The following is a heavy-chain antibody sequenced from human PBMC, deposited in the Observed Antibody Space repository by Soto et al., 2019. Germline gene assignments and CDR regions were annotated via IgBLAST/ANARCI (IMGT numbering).Heavy chain of an antibody. J-gene: IGHJ4*02. CDR2: IDPSDSQT. CDR1: GYSFAGYW. CDR3: ARQIYDSDTGPNFQYYFDS. Sequence: RESLKISCKGSGYSFAGYWITWVRQKPGKGLEWMGRIDPSDSQTYYSPSFRGHVTISVTKSITTVFRQWSSLRASDTAMYYCARQIYDSDTGPNFQYYFDSWGQGTPVTVSS. D-gene: IGHD3-22*01. V-gene: IGHV5-10-1*01.